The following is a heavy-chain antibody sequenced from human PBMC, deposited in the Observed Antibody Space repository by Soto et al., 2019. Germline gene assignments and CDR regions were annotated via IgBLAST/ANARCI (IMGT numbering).Heavy chain of an antibody. D-gene: IGHD6-13*01. CDR1: GFTVSSNY. Sequence: GGSLRLSCAASGFTVSSNYMSWVRQAPGKGLEWVSVIYSGGSTYYADSVKGRFTISRDNSKNTLYLQMKSLRAEDTAVYYCARDRRAAGNYYYYYGMDVWGRGTTVTVSS. CDR3: ARDRRAAGNYYYYYGMDV. J-gene: IGHJ6*02. V-gene: IGHV3-66*01. CDR2: IYSGGST.